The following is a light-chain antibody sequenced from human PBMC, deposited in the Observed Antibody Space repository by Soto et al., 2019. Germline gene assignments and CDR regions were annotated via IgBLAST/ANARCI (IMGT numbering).Light chain of an antibody. V-gene: IGKV3-15*01. J-gene: IGKJ5*01. CDR1: QSVRGN. CDR2: GAS. CDR3: QQYNNWPFIT. Sequence: EIVMTQSPATLSVSPGERATLSCRASQSVRGNLAWYQQKPGQSHRLLIYGASSRATGIPARFSGSGSGTEFTLTISSLQSEDFAVYYCQQYNNWPFITFGQGTRLEIK.